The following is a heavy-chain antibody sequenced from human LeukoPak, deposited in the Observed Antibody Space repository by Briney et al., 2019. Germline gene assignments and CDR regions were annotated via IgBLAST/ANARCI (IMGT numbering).Heavy chain of an antibody. Sequence: GGSLRLSCAASGFTFSTYYMNWVRQAPGKGLEWVSFITGSSSYIYYTDSVKGRFTISRDNAKNSLFLQMNSLRDEDTAVYYCARDMGNDYGDYGDAFDIWGQGTMVTVSS. D-gene: IGHD4-17*01. CDR1: GFTFSTYY. V-gene: IGHV3-21*01. J-gene: IGHJ3*02. CDR3: ARDMGNDYGDYGDAFDI. CDR2: ITGSSSYI.